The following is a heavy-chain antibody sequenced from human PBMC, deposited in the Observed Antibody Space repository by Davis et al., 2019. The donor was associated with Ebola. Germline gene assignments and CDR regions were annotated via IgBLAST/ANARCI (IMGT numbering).Heavy chain of an antibody. V-gene: IGHV1-18*04. J-gene: IGHJ4*02. D-gene: IGHD1-1*01. Sequence: ASVKVSCKPSRYTFTNYGITWVRQAPGQGLEWMGWINPHNGNTNYAQNVQGRVTMTTDTSTSTAYMEVGSLRSDDTAVYYCARAQFPTTSDHWGQGTLVTVSA. CDR3: ARAQFPTTSDH. CDR2: INPHNGNT. CDR1: RYTFTNYG.